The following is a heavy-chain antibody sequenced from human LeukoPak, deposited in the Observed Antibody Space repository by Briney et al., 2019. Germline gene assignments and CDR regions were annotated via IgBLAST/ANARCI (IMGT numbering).Heavy chain of an antibody. V-gene: IGHV3-30-3*01. CDR1: GFTFSSYA. Sequence: GRSLRLSCAASGFTFSSYAMHWVRQAPGKGLEWVAVISYDGSNKYYADSVKGRFTISRDNSKNTLYLQMNSLRAEDTAVYYCARAAVDIVAFYYFDCWGQGTLVTVSS. CDR3: ARAAVDIVAFYYFDC. J-gene: IGHJ4*02. D-gene: IGHD5-12*01. CDR2: ISYDGSNK.